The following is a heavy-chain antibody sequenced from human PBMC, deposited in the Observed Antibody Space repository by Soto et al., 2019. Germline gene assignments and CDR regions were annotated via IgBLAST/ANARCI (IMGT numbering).Heavy chain of an antibody. CDR2: IVVGSGNT. CDR1: GFTFTSSA. D-gene: IGHD1-26*01. V-gene: IGHV1-58*01. J-gene: IGHJ4*02. Sequence: SVKVSCKASGFTFTSSAVQWVRQARGQRLEWIGWIVVGSGNTNYAQKFQERVTITRDMSTSTAYMELSSLRSEDTAAYYCAADLELLGLLDYWGQGTLVTVSS. CDR3: AADLELLGLLDY.